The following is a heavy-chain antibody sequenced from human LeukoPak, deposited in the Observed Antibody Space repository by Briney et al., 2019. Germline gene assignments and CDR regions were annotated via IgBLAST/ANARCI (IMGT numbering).Heavy chain of an antibody. V-gene: IGHV4-31*03. CDR3: ATISYNLNMNFHFDN. CDR2: IFYTGSA. D-gene: IGHD1-20*01. J-gene: IGHJ4*02. CDR1: GGSISTGAYY. Sequence: SETLSLTCTVSGGSISTGAYYWSWVRQHPGKGLEWIGYIFYTGSAYYNPSLKSRVTLSVDTSENKFSVNLRSLTAADTAVYYCATISYNLNMNFHFDNWGQGTLVTVSS.